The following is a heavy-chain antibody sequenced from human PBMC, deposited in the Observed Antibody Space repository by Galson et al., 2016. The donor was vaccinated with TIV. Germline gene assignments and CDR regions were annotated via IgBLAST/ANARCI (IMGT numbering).Heavy chain of an antibody. J-gene: IGHJ4*02. Sequence: SLRLSCAASGFRISNYVMSWVRQAPGKGLAWVSSISGSGISTYYADSVKGRFTISRDNSKSTLFLQMNSLRGEDTAVYYCAKDPRIFGDYLLAYFDYWGQGTLVSVSS. V-gene: IGHV3-23*01. CDR3: AKDPRIFGDYLLAYFDY. CDR1: GFRISNYV. D-gene: IGHD4-17*01. CDR2: ISGSGIST.